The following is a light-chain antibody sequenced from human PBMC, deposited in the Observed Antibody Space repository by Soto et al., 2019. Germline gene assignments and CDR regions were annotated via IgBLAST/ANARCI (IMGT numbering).Light chain of an antibody. CDR1: QSFSSSY. CDR2: GAS. J-gene: IGKJ1*01. V-gene: IGKV3-20*01. CDR3: QQYGGLPT. Sequence: EIVLTQSPGTLSLSPGERATLSCRASQSFSSSYLAWYQQKPGQAPRLLIYGASNRATGIPDRFSGSGSGTDFTLTISRLEPEDFAVYYCQQYGGLPTFGQGAKVDIK.